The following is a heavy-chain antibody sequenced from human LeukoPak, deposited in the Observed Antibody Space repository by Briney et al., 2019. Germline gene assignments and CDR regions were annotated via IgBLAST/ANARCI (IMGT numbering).Heavy chain of an antibody. CDR2: INPNSGGT. D-gene: IGHD1-26*01. CDR1: GYTFTGYY. CDR3: ARSYIVGATLDYYGMDV. Sequence: ASVKVSCKASGYTFTGYYMHWVRQAPGQGLEGMGWINPNSGGTNYAQKFQGRVTMTRDTSISTDYMELSRLRSDDTAVYYCARSYIVGATLDYYGMDVWGQGTTVTVSS. V-gene: IGHV1-2*02. J-gene: IGHJ6*02.